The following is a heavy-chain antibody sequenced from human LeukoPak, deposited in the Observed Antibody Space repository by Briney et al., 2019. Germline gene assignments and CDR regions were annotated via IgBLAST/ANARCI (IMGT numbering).Heavy chain of an antibody. CDR2: IYYSGST. V-gene: IGHV4-31*03. Sequence: SETLSLTCTVSGGSISSGGYYWSWIRQHPGKGLEWIGYIYYSGSTYYNPSLKSRVTISVDTSKNQFSLKLSSVTAADTAVYYCARDRGCRSTSELAVDYWGQGTLVTVSS. J-gene: IGHJ4*02. CDR3: ARDRGCRSTSELAVDY. CDR1: GGSISSGGYY. D-gene: IGHD2-2*01.